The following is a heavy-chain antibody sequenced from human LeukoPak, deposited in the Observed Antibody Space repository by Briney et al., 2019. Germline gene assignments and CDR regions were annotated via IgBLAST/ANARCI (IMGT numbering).Heavy chain of an antibody. Sequence: PGGSLRLSCAASRFTFSSYSMNWVRQAPGKGLEWVSSISSSSSYIYYADSVKGRFTISRDNAKNSLYLQMNSLRAEDTAVYYCARDVVVRGTVLDYWGQGTLVTVSS. J-gene: IGHJ4*02. CDR2: ISSSSSYI. V-gene: IGHV3-21*01. CDR3: ARDVVVRGTVLDY. CDR1: RFTFSSYS. D-gene: IGHD2-21*01.